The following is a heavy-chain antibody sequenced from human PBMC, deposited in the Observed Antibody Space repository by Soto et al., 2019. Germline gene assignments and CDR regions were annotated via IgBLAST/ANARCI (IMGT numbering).Heavy chain of an antibody. CDR2: IIPIFGTA. CDR3: ARVVVATIRWSGPFDY. D-gene: IGHD5-12*01. CDR1: GGTFSSYA. J-gene: IGHJ4*02. V-gene: IGHV1-69*13. Sequence: SVKVCCKASGGTFSSYASRWVRQAPGQGLEWMGGIIPIFGTANYAQKFQGRVTITADESTSTAYMELSSLRSEDTAVYYCARVVVATIRWSGPFDYWGQGTLVTVS.